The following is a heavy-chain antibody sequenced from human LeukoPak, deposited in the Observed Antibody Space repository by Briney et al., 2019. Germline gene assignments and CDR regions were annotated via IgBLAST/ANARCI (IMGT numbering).Heavy chain of an antibody. CDR2: INPDGSHT. Sequence: GGSLRLSCAASGFTFSRYWMHWVRQAPGEGLVWVSRINPDGSHTTYADAVEGRFTISRDNAKNTVYLQMNSLRAEDTAVYYCAREFDMGTTPRDDFDFWGQGTLVSVSS. D-gene: IGHD1-1*01. V-gene: IGHV3-74*01. CDR1: GFTFSRYW. J-gene: IGHJ4*02. CDR3: AREFDMGTTPRDDFDF.